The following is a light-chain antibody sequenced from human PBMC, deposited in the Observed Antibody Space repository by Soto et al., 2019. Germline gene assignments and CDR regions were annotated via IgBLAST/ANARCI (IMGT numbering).Light chain of an antibody. CDR1: QSVSSSY. CDR3: QQYGSSPRTGT. CDR2: GAS. V-gene: IGKV3-20*01. Sequence: EIVLTQSPGTLSLSPGERATLSCRASQSVSSSYLAWYQQKPGQAPRLLIYGASSRATGIPDRFSGSGSGTNCPLTISRLEPEDFAVYYCQQYGSSPRTGTFGQGTKMEIK. J-gene: IGKJ1*01.